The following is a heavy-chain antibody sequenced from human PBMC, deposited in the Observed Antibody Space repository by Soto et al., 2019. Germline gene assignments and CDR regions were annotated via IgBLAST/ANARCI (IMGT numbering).Heavy chain of an antibody. Sequence: EVQLVESGGGLVQPGGSLRLSCAASGFTFSSYWMHWVRQAPGKGLVWVSRINSDGSSTSYADSVKGRFTISRDNAKNTLYLQMNSLRAEDMAVYYCARSGTTVTTVDAFDIWGQGTMVTVSS. J-gene: IGHJ3*02. CDR2: INSDGSST. CDR1: GFTFSSYW. D-gene: IGHD4-17*01. V-gene: IGHV3-74*01. CDR3: ARSGTTVTTVDAFDI.